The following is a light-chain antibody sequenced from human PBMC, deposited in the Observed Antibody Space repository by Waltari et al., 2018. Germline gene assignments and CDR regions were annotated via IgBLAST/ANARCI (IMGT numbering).Light chain of an antibody. CDR3: QHYNDWYT. CDR1: QSVSTN. V-gene: IGKV3-15*01. Sequence: EIVMTQSPATLSVSPGERATLSCRASQSVSTNLAWYQQKTGQAPRLLIYGASTRATGIPDRISGSGSGTEFTLTISSLQSEDFAVYYCQHYNDWYTFGQGTKLEI. CDR2: GAS. J-gene: IGKJ2*01.